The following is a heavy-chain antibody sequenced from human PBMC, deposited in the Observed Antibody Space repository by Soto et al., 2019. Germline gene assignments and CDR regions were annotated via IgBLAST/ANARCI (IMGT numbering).Heavy chain of an antibody. D-gene: IGHD3-22*01. CDR1: GYTFTSYG. CDR2: ISAYNGNT. V-gene: IGHV1-18*01. J-gene: IGHJ5*02. CDR3: ARVKTSGYHNWFDP. Sequence: QVQLVQSGAEVKKPGASVKVSCKASGYTFTSYGITWVRQAPGQGLEWMGWISAYNGNTNYAQKLQGRVTMTTNTPTSTAYMGLRGLRSDDTAVYYCARVKTSGYHNWFDPWGQGTLVAVSS.